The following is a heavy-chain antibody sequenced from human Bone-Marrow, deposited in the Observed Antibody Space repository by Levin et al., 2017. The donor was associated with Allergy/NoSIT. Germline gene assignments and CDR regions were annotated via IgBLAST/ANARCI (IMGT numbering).Heavy chain of an antibody. J-gene: IGHJ4*02. V-gene: IGHV1-18*01. CDR2: ISAYNGNT. CDR3: ARLFPGVGATNLDY. D-gene: IGHD1-26*01. Sequence: GESLKISCKASGYTFTSYGISWVRQAPGQGLEWMGWISAYNGNTNYAQKLQGRVTMTTDTSTSTAYMELRSLRSDDTAVYYCARLFPGVGATNLDYWGQGTLVTVSS. CDR1: GYTFTSYG.